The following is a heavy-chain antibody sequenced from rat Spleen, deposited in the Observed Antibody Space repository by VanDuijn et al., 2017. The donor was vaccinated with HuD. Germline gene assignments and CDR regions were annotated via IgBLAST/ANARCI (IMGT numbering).Heavy chain of an antibody. V-gene: IGHV5-20*01. CDR1: GFTFSNYD. J-gene: IGHJ2*01. CDR3: TRDYGGYRD. Sequence: EVQLVESGGGLVQPGRSMKLSCAASGFTFSNYDMAWVRQAPTKGLEWVASINYDGSSTYYRDSVKGRFTISRDNAKSTLYLQMDSLKSEDTATYYCTRDYGGYRDWGQGVMVTVSS. D-gene: IGHD1-11*01. CDR2: INYDGSST.